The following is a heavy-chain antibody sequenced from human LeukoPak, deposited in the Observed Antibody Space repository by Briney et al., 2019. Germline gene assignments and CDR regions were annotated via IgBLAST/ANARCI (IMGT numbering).Heavy chain of an antibody. CDR1: GGTFSSYA. CDR2: IIPIFGTA. V-gene: IGHV1-69*13. CDR3: ALPPSYGSGSYGDY. Sequence: ASVEVSCKASGGTFSSYAISWVRQAPGQGLEWMGGIIPIFGTANYAQKFQGRVTITADESTSTAYMELSSLRSEDTAVYYCALPPSYGSGSYGDYWGQGTLVTVSS. J-gene: IGHJ4*02. D-gene: IGHD3-10*01.